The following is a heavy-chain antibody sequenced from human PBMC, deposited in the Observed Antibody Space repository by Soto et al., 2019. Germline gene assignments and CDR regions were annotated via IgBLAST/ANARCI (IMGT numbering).Heavy chain of an antibody. CDR3: XXXLTAXXFDI. V-gene: IGHV2-5*02. D-gene: IGHD2-21*02. Sequence: QITLKESGPTLVKPTQTLTLTCTFSGFSLSTSGVAVGWIRQPPGKALEWLALIYWDDDKRYSPSMKGRLTITRDTSKNQVVLIMTNMDPXDXATXXCXXXLTAXXFDIWGQGTMVTVSS. CDR2: IYWDDDK. J-gene: IGHJ3*02. CDR1: GFSLSTSGVA.